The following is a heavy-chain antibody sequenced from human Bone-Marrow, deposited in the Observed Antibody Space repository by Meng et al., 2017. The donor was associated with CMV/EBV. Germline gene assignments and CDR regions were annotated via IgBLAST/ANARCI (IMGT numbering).Heavy chain of an antibody. CDR2: INPNSGGT. CDR3: ARGKLGGRGAFDT. V-gene: IGHV1-2*02. CDR1: GYTFTGYY. D-gene: IGHD4-23*01. Sequence: ASVKVSCKAAGYTFTGYYMHWVRQAPGQGLEWMGWINPNSGGTNYAQKFQGRVTMTRDTSISTDYMELSRLRSDDTAVYYCARGKLGGRGAFDTWGQGTMVTVSS. J-gene: IGHJ3*02.